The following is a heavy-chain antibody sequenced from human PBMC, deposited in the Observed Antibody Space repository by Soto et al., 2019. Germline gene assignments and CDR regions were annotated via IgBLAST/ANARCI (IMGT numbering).Heavy chain of an antibody. Sequence: QVQLVESGGGVVQPGRSLRLSCAASGFTFSSYGMHWVRQAPGKGLEWVAVISYDGSNKYYADSVKGRFTISRDNSKNTLYVQMSSRRAEDTAVYYCAKGKGGYFDLWGRGTLVTVSS. D-gene: IGHD6-25*01. CDR3: AKGKGGYFDL. J-gene: IGHJ2*01. CDR2: ISYDGSNK. V-gene: IGHV3-30*18. CDR1: GFTFSSYG.